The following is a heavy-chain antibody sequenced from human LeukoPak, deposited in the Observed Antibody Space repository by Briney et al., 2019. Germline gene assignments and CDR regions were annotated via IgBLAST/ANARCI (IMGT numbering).Heavy chain of an antibody. CDR3: ARGRGLGVVSPYFDY. Sequence: GSLRLSCVVSGFSLSNNYIIWVRQAPGNGLERVPVIYGDGRTSHSASVRGRFTISRDNSKNIVSLQMNNLRAEDTAVYYCARGRGLGVVSPYFDYWGQGTLVTVSS. V-gene: IGHV3-53*01. D-gene: IGHD3-3*01. J-gene: IGHJ4*02. CDR1: GFSLSNNY. CDR2: IYGDGRT.